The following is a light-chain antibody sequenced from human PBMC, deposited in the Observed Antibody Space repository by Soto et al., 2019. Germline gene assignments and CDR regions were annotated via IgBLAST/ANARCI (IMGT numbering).Light chain of an antibody. Sequence: QSALTQPASVSGSPGQSITISCTATSSDVGDYNFVSWYQQHPGKAPKLMIFEVSNRPSGVSNRFSGSKSGNTASLIISGLQAEDEADYYCGSYTSSSSLYVFGTGTKVTVL. J-gene: IGLJ1*01. CDR2: EVS. V-gene: IGLV2-14*01. CDR1: SSDVGDYNF. CDR3: GSYTSSSSLYV.